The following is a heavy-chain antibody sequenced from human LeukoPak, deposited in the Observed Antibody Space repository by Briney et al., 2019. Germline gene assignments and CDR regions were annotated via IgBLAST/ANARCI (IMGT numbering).Heavy chain of an antibody. CDR2: IYNGGST. V-gene: IGHV3-53*01. J-gene: IGHJ4*02. CDR1: GFTVSSNY. Sequence: HWGSLRLSCAASGFTVSSNYMSWVRQAPGKGLEWVSVIYNGGSTYYADSVKGRFTISRDNSKNTLYLQMNSLRAEDTAVYYCAGGWGGGDFDYWGQGTLVTVSS. D-gene: IGHD1-26*01. CDR3: AGGWGGGDFDY.